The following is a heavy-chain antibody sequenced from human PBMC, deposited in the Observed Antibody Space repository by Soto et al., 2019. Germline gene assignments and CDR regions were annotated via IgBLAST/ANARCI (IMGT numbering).Heavy chain of an antibody. D-gene: IGHD2-2*01. J-gene: IGHJ6*03. V-gene: IGHV3-48*01. CDR1: GFTFSSYS. CDR2: ISSGSSTI. CDR3: TRSAYMDV. Sequence: GGSLRLSCATSGFTFSSYSMNWVRQAPGKGLEWVSYISSGSSTIYYADSVKGRFTISRDNAKNSLYLQMDSLRAEDTAVYYATRSAYMDVWGTGTTVTVSS.